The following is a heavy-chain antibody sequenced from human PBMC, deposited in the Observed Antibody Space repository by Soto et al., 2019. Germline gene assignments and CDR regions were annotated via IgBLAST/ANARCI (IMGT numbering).Heavy chain of an antibody. V-gene: IGHV1-8*01. Sequence: QVQLVQSGAEVKKPGASVKVSCKASGYTFTSYDINWVRQATGQGLEWMGWMNPNSGNTGYAQKFQGRVTMTRKTSISTSYVEMSSLRAEDTAVYYWAAAEAYCDYGDYWGQGTLVTFSS. D-gene: IGHD1-26*01. CDR2: MNPNSGNT. J-gene: IGHJ4*02. CDR3: AAAEAYCDYGDY. CDR1: GYTFTSYD.